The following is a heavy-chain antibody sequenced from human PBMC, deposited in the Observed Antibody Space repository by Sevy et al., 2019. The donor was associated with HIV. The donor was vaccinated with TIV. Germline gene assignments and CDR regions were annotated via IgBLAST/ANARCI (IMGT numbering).Heavy chain of an antibody. CDR3: STDPIIVLLVTDGMDV. V-gene: IGHV3-15*01. CDR1: GFTFTYAW. J-gene: IGHJ6*02. Sequence: GGSLRLSCAASGFTFTYAWMTWVRQAPGKGLEWVGRIKSKADGGTIDYAAPVKGRFTISRDDSKNTLYLQMNSLKTEDTGVYYCSTDPIIVLLVTDGMDVWGQGTTVTGSS. CDR2: IKSKADGGTI. D-gene: IGHD2-8*02.